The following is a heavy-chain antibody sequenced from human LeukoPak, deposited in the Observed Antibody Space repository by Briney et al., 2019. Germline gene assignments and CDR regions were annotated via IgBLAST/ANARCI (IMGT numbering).Heavy chain of an antibody. D-gene: IGHD3-10*01. CDR3: AGGAWYGSGSYGFDP. CDR2: IYYSGST. Sequence: SETLSLTCTVSGGSISSNSYSWGWLRQPPGKGLEWIGSIYYSGSTYYNPSLKSRVTISGDTSKNQFSLKLSSVTAADTAVYYCAGGAWYGSGSYGFDPWGQGTLVIVSS. J-gene: IGHJ5*02. V-gene: IGHV4-39*01. CDR1: GGSISSNSYS.